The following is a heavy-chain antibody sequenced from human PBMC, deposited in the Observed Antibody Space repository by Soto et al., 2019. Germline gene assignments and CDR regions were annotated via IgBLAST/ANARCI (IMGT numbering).Heavy chain of an antibody. CDR2: ISGSGGST. CDR3: AKDIVSGNFDY. J-gene: IGHJ4*02. CDR1: GFTFSSYA. Sequence: GGSLSLSCAASGFTFSSYAMSWVRQAPGKGLEWVSAISGSGGSTYYADSVEGRLTISRDNSKNTLYLQMNSLRAEDTAVYYCAKDIVSGNFDYWGQGTLVTVSS. D-gene: IGHD1-26*01. V-gene: IGHV3-23*01.